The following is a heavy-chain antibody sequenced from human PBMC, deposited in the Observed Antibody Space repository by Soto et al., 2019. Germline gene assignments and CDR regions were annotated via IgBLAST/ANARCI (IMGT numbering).Heavy chain of an antibody. J-gene: IGHJ5*02. D-gene: IGHD3-16*01. CDR1: GYSFTNND. V-gene: IGHV1-8*01. CDR2: MNPGSGDT. CDR3: ARMETFGSLNWFDP. Sequence: ASVKVSCKASGYSFTNNDVSWVRQATGQGLEWMGWMNPGSGDTGYAQKFQGRVTLTRDISIATAYMELSSLRSDDTAIYYCARMETFGSLNWFDPWGQGTLVTVSS.